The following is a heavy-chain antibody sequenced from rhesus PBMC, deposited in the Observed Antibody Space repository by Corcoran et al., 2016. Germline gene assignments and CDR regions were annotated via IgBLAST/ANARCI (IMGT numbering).Heavy chain of an antibody. D-gene: IGHD5-36*01. CDR1: GGSISGGYYH. CDR2: IYSSIGNP. Sequence: QVKLQESGPGLVKPLETLSLTCAVSGGSISGGYYHWSWIRQPPGKGLEWFGGIYSSIGNPYYNPSLKSQVTISKDTSKNQFSLKLSSVTAADTAVYYCARGRGYSYGPIDYWGQGVLVTVSS. CDR3: ARGRGYSYGPIDY. J-gene: IGHJ4*01. V-gene: IGHV4S12*01.